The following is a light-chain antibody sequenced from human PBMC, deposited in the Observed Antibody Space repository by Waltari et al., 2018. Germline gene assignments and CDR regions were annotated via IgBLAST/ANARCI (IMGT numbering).Light chain of an antibody. V-gene: IGKV1D-16*01. Sequence: DIQKTPSSSPPSAPAGDRVLITCLASRDINIWLAWYQQKPEKSPKSLIFGASGLQCGVPSRFGGTGSGTDFTLTISSLQPEDFATYYCQQYNNYPVTFGQGTRVEIK. CDR3: QQYNNYPVT. CDR2: GAS. J-gene: IGKJ5*01. CDR1: RDINIW.